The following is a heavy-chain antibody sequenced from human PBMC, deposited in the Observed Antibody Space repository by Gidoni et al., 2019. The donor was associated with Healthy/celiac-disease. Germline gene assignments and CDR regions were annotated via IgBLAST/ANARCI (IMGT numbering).Heavy chain of an antibody. Sequence: QVQLQESGPGLVKPSETLSLTCTVSGGSISSYYWSWIRQPPGKGLEWIGYIYYSGSTNYNPSLKSRVTISVDTSKNQFSLKLSSVTAADTAVYYCARGCRIAAAATYYFDYWGQGTLVTVSS. CDR3: ARGCRIAAAATYYFDY. D-gene: IGHD6-13*01. V-gene: IGHV4-59*01. J-gene: IGHJ4*02. CDR2: IYYSGST. CDR1: GGSISSYY.